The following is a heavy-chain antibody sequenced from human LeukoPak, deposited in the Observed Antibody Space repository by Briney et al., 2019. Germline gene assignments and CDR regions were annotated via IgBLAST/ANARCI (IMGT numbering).Heavy chain of an antibody. J-gene: IGHJ4*02. CDR2: ISYDGSNK. CDR1: GFTFSSYA. V-gene: IGHV3-30-3*01. CDR3: ARGSSGYRFDY. D-gene: IGHD3-22*01. Sequence: GGSLRLSCAASGFTFSSYAMHWVRQAPGKGLEWVAVISYDGSNKYYADSVKGRFTISRDNSKNTLYLQMNSLRAEDTAVYYCARGSSGYRFDYWGQGTLVTVSS.